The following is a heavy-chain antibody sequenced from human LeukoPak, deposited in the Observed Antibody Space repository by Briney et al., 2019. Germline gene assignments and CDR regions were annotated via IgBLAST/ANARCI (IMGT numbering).Heavy chain of an antibody. V-gene: IGHV1-69*13. CDR3: ARDRPGRYCSSISCYSASPFDP. J-gene: IGHJ5*02. CDR2: IIPIFATA. D-gene: IGHD2-2*02. CDR1: GGTVSRFP. Sequence: SVKVSCKASGGTVSRFPISWVRQAPGQGLEWMGGIIPIFATANYAQKFQGRVTITADESTGTAYMELSSLRSEDTAVYYCARDRPGRYCSSISCYSASPFDPWGQGTLVTVSS.